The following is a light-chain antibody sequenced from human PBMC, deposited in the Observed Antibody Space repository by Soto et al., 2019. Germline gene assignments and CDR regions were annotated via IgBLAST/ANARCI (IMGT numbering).Light chain of an antibody. V-gene: IGLV2-23*01. J-gene: IGLJ2*01. CDR3: CSYAGTMRV. CDR1: SSDVGSYNL. CDR2: EGS. Sequence: QAASVSGSPGQSITISCTGTSSDVGSYNLVSWYQQHPGKAPKLMIYEGSKRPSGVSNRFSGSKSGNTASLTISGLQAEDEADYYCCSYAGTMRVFGGGTKLTVL.